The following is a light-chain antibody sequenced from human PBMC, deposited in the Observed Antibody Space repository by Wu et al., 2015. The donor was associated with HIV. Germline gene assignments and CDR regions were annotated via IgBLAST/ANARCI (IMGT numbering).Light chain of an antibody. J-gene: IGKJ5*01. Sequence: EIVMTQSPATLSLSPGERATLSCRASQSVSSDLAWYQQKPGQAPRLLIYRASTRATGVPARFSGSGSGTDFTLTIDNLQSEDFAIYYCQQYDNWPPFTFGQGTRLDIK. CDR3: QQYDNWPPFT. CDR1: QSVSSD. V-gene: IGKV3-15*01. CDR2: RAS.